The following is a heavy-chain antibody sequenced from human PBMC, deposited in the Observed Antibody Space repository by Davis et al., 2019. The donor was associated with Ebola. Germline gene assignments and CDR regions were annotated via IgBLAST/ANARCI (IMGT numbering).Heavy chain of an antibody. V-gene: IGHV4-61*01. CDR1: GDSVSSNSVV. D-gene: IGHD7-27*01. J-gene: IGHJ4*02. CDR3: ARGTSGAEH. CDR2: VYYSGST. Sequence: SQTLSLTCAISGDSVSSNSVVWNWIRQPPGKGLEWIGYVYYSGSTNYNPSLKSRVTISVDTSKNQFSLKLRSVTAADTAVYYCARGTSGAEHWGQGTLATVSS.